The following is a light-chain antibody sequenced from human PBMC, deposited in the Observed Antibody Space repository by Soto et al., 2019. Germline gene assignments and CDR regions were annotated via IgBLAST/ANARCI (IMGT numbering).Light chain of an antibody. J-gene: IGKJ1*01. CDR1: QHIVID. CDR2: HTS. V-gene: IGKV1-17*02. CDR3: LQHYFYSWT. Sequence: DIQMTQSPSSLSASVGDRVTITCRASQHIVIDLGWYQQKPGKAPQRLIYHTSHLQSGVPSRFSGRGSGTEFTLTINNLQPEDVATYYCLQHYFYSWTFGQGTKVDI.